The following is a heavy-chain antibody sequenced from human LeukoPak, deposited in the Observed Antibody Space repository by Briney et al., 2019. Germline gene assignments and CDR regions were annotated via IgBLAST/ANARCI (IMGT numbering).Heavy chain of an antibody. D-gene: IGHD6-13*01. Sequence: ASVKVSCKASGYTFTGYYMHWVRQAPEQGLEWMGWINPNSGGTNYAQKFQGRVTMTRDTSISTAYMELSRLRSDDTAVYYCATVTSSSWGNWFDPWGQGTLVTVSS. CDR3: ATVTSSSWGNWFDP. J-gene: IGHJ5*02. CDR1: GYTFTGYY. V-gene: IGHV1-2*02. CDR2: INPNSGGT.